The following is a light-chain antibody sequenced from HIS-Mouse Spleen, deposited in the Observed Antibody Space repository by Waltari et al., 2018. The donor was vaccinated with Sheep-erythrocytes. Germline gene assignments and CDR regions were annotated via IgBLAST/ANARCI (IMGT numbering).Light chain of an antibody. V-gene: IGKV3-11*01. CDR3: QQRSNWYT. Sequence: SPATLSLSPGERATLSCSASQSVSSYLAWYQQKPGQAPRLLIYDASNRATGIPARFSGSGSGTDFTLTISSLEPEDFAVYYCQQRSNWYTFGQGTKLEIK. CDR1: QSVSSY. CDR2: DAS. J-gene: IGKJ2*01.